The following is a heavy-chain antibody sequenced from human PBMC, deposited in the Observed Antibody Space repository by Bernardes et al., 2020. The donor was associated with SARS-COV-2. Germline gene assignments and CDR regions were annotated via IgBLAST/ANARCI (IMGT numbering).Heavy chain of an antibody. V-gene: IGHV3-11*06. Sequence: GGSLRLSCAASGFTFSDYYMSWIRQAPGKGLEWVSYISSSSSYTNYADSVKGRFTISRDNAKNSLYLQMNSLRAEDTAVYYCARDPIYCSSTSCSYYYYGMDVWGRGTTVTVSS. D-gene: IGHD2-2*01. CDR2: ISSSSSYT. J-gene: IGHJ6*02. CDR1: GFTFSDYY. CDR3: ARDPIYCSSTSCSYYYYGMDV.